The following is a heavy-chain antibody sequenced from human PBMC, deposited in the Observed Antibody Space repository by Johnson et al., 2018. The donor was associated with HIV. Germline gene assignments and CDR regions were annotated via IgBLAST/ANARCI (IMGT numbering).Heavy chain of an antibody. V-gene: IGHV3-30*04. Sequence: QVQLVESGGGVVQPGRSLRIYCAVSGFTFSSYAMHWVRLAPGKGLQWVAVISYDGSNKYYADSVKGRFTISRDNAKNSLYLQMNSLRAEDTAVYYCARDGGFSGAFDIWGQGTMVTVSS. CDR3: ARDGGFSGAFDI. D-gene: IGHD3-16*01. J-gene: IGHJ3*02. CDR2: ISYDGSNK. CDR1: GFTFSSYA.